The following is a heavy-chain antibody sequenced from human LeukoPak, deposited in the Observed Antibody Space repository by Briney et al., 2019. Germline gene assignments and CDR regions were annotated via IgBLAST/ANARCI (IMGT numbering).Heavy chain of an antibody. Sequence: PSETLSLTCAVYGGSFSGYYWSWIRQPPGKGLEWIGEINHSGSTNYNPSLKSRVTTSVDTSKSQFSLKLSSVTAADTAVYYCARGRGFGELFTYWGQGTLVTVSS. J-gene: IGHJ4*02. D-gene: IGHD3-10*01. CDR1: GGSFSGYY. CDR3: ARGRGFGELFTY. CDR2: INHSGST. V-gene: IGHV4-34*01.